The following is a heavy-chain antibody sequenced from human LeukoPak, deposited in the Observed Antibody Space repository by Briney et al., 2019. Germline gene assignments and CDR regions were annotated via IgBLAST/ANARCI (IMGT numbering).Heavy chain of an antibody. Sequence: GGSLRLSCAASGFTFSSYAMSWVRQAPVKGLEWVSAISGSGGSTYYADSVKGRFTISRDNSKNTLYLQMNSLRAEDTAVYYCAKGDGYDYVWGSYRPYFDYWGQGTLVTVSS. CDR2: ISGSGGST. J-gene: IGHJ4*02. V-gene: IGHV3-23*01. D-gene: IGHD3-16*02. CDR1: GFTFSSYA. CDR3: AKGDGYDYVWGSYRPYFDY.